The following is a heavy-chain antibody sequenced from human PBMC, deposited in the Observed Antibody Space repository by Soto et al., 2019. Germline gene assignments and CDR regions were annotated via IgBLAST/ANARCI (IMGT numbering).Heavy chain of an antibody. CDR1: GYTFTRYG. CDR2: ISGYNGDT. D-gene: IGHD2-8*01. J-gene: IGHJ6*01. Sequence: QGHLVQSGAEVKKPRTSVKVSCKASGYTFTRYGISWVRQAPGQGLEWMGWISGYNGDTNYAQNLQGRVTMTIDTSTSTAYMELRSLTSDDTAVYYCAKNGQPPYYYYGLDVW. V-gene: IGHV1-18*01. CDR3: AKNGQPPYYYYGLDV.